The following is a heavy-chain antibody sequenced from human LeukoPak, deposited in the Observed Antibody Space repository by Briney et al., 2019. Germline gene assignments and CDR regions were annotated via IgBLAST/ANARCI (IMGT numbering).Heavy chain of an antibody. Sequence: GGSLRLCCAASGFSVSDYSISWIRQSPGKGPEWISYVMSGRGSTNYADSVKGRFTISRDNAKNSVALQLDGLRADDTAVYFCTRERRGSYYAFESWGQGTLVTVSS. CDR3: TRERRGSYYAFES. CDR1: GFSVSDYS. V-gene: IGHV3-11*05. J-gene: IGHJ4*02. CDR2: VMSGRGST. D-gene: IGHD3-16*01.